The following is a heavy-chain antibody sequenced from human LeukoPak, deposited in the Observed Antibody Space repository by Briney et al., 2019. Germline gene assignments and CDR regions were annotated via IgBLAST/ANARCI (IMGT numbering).Heavy chain of an antibody. D-gene: IGHD5-12*01. CDR3: ARDRIQEWLPPGRCDY. CDR1: GFTFSSYA. J-gene: IGHJ4*02. Sequence: PGRSLRLSCAASGFTFSSYAMHWVRQAPGKGLEWVAVISYDGSNKYYVDSVKGRFTISRDNSKNTLYLQVNSLRAEDTAVYYCARDRIQEWLPPGRCDYWGQGTLVTVSS. V-gene: IGHV3-30*04. CDR2: ISYDGSNK.